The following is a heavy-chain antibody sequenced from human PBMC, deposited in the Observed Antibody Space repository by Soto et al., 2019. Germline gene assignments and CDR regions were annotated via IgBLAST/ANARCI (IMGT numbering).Heavy chain of an antibody. Sequence: GGSLRLSCAASGFTVSSNYMSWVRQAPGKGLEWVSVIYSGGSTYYADSVKGRFTISRDNSKNTLYLQMNSLRAEDTAVYYCARDSITMVRGVRKKNYYYGMDVWGQGTTVTV. CDR1: GFTVSSNY. CDR3: ARDSITMVRGVRKKNYYYGMDV. CDR2: IYSGGST. D-gene: IGHD3-10*01. V-gene: IGHV3-53*01. J-gene: IGHJ6*02.